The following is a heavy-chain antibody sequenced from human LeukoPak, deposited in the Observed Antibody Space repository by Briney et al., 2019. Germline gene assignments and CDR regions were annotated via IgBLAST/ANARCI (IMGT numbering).Heavy chain of an antibody. CDR1: GFTFSSYA. D-gene: IGHD2-2*02. Sequence: GGSLRLSCAASGFTFSSYAMSWVRQAPGKGLEWVSAISGSGGSTYYADSVKGRFTISRDNSKNTLYLQMNSLRAEDTAVYYCAKGYHGYCSSTSCYRIFDYWGQGTLVTVSS. J-gene: IGHJ4*02. CDR3: AKGYHGYCSSTSCYRIFDY. CDR2: ISGSGGST. V-gene: IGHV3-23*01.